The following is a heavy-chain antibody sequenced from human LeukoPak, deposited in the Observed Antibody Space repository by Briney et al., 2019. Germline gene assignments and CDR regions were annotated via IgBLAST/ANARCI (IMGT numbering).Heavy chain of an antibody. D-gene: IGHD1-26*01. Sequence: GASVKVSCKASGYTFSSYAMNWVRQAPGQGLEWMGWINTNTGNPTYAQGFTGRFVFSLDTSVSTAYLQISSLKAEDTAVYYCATDKWELRRGDYYYMDVWGKGTTVTVSS. V-gene: IGHV7-4-1*02. J-gene: IGHJ6*03. CDR3: ATDKWELRRGDYYYMDV. CDR1: GYTFSSYA. CDR2: INTNTGNP.